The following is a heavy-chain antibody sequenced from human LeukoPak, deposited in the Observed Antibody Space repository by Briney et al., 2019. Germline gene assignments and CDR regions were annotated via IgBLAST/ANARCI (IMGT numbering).Heavy chain of an antibody. V-gene: IGHV3-23*01. J-gene: IGHJ4*02. CDR3: AKKRSSGGATQFDY. Sequence: PGGSLRLSCVASGFTFSSYGMSWVRQAPGKGLEWVSSTSGSGDGTYYADSVKGRFTLSRDNSKNTLYLQMNSLRADDTAVYYCAKKRSSGGATQFDYWGQGTLVTVSS. D-gene: IGHD2-15*01. CDR1: GFTFSSYG. CDR2: TSGSGDGT.